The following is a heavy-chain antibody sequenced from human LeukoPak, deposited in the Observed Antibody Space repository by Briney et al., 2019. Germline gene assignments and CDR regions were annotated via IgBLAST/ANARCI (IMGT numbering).Heavy chain of an antibody. J-gene: IGHJ6*02. CDR3: ASVPHITMVRGVTNRYYYYYGMDV. Sequence: KPSETLSLTCTVSGGSTSSYYWSWLRQPPGKGLEWIGYIYYSGSTNYNPSLKSRVTISVDTSKNQFSLKLSSVTAADTAVYYCASVPHITMVRGVTNRYYYYYGMDVWGQGTTVTVSS. CDR2: IYYSGST. D-gene: IGHD3-10*01. CDR1: GGSTSSYY. V-gene: IGHV4-59*08.